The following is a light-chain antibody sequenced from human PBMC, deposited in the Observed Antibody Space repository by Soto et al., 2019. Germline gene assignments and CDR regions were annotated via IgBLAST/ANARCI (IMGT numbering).Light chain of an antibody. J-gene: IGLJ2*01. CDR2: GNS. V-gene: IGLV1-40*01. CDR1: XXXXGAGYD. CDR3: QSYDSSLSGSV. Sequence: QSVLTQPPSVSGAPGQRVTIXXXGXXXXXGAGYDVHWYQQLPGTAPKLLIYGNSNRPSGVPDRFSGSKSGTSASLAITGLQAEDEADYYCQSYDSSLSGSVFGGGTKLTVL.